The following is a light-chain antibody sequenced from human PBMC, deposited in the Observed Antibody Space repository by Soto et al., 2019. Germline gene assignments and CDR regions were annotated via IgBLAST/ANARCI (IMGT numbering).Light chain of an antibody. CDR1: QSISSW. J-gene: IGKJ1*01. CDR3: QQYNSYWT. CDR2: DAS. Sequence: IQMTESPSPMYASVGDRVTITCRASQSISSWLAWYQQKPGKAPKLLIYDASSLESGVPSRFSGSGSGTEFTLTISSLQPDDFATYYCQQYNSYWTFGQGTKVDVK. V-gene: IGKV1-5*01.